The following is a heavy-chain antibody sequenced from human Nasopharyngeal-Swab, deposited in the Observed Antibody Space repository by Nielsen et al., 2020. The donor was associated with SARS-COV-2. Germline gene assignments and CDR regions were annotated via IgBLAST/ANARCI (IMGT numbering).Heavy chain of an antibody. CDR3: ARGLYSSSYYYYYGMDV. D-gene: IGHD6-6*01. Sequence: GESLKISCAASGFTFSSYWMHWLRQAPGKGLVWVSRINSDGSSTSYADSVKGRFTISRDNSKKTLYLQMNSLRAEDTAVYYCARGLYSSSYYYYYGMDVWGQGTTVTVSS. CDR2: INSDGSST. V-gene: IGHV3-74*01. J-gene: IGHJ6*02. CDR1: GFTFSSYW.